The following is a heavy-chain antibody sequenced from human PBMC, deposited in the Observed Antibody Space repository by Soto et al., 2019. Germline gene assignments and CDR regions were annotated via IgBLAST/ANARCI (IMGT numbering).Heavy chain of an antibody. J-gene: IGHJ5*02. D-gene: IGHD1-1*01. CDR3: VRDGTKTLRDWFDP. CDR1: GASISGFY. Sequence: PSETLSLTRTVSGASISGFYWSWIRKSAGKGLEWIGRIYATGTTDYNPSLKSRVMMSVDTSKKQFSLKLRSVTAADTAVYYCVRDGTKTLRDWFDPWGQGISVTVSS. V-gene: IGHV4-4*07. CDR2: IYATGTT.